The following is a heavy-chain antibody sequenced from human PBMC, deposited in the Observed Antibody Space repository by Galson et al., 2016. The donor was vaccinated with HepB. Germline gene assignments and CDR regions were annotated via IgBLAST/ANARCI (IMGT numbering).Heavy chain of an antibody. J-gene: IGHJ4*02. D-gene: IGHD6-13*01. Sequence: SETLSLTCIVSGASISTNYWSWIRQPPGKGLEWIANIYYSGSTNYNPPLKSRVTISVDTSKNQFYLKLSSVTAADTAMYYCARGGGIGLHPSFDYWGQGTLVTVSS. CDR3: ARGGGIGLHPSFDY. V-gene: IGHV4-59*01. CDR2: IYYSGST. CDR1: GASISTNY.